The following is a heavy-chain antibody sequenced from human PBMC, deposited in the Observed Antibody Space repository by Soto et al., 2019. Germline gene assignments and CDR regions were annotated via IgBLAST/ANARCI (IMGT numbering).Heavy chain of an antibody. J-gene: IGHJ4*02. D-gene: IGHD3-10*01. CDR1: GYTFTSYD. V-gene: IGHV1-8*01. CDR2: MNPNSGNT. CDR3: ARGRYMVRGVINDYYFEY. Sequence: GASVKVSCKASGYTFTSYDINWVRQATGQGLEWMGWMNPNSGNTGYAQKFQGRVTMTRNTSISTAYMELSSLRSEDTAVYYCARGRYMVRGVINDYYFEYWGQGTLVTVSS.